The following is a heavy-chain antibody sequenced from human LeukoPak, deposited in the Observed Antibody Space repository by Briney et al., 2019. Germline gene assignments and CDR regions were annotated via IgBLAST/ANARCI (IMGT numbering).Heavy chain of an antibody. CDR1: GGTFSSYA. J-gene: IGHJ4*02. CDR2: IIPIFGTA. V-gene: IGHV1-69*13. CDR3: ARDRFSYDSSGYYPFDFDY. Sequence: SVKVSCKASGGTFSSYAISWVRQAPGQGLEWMGGIIPIFGTANYAQKYQGRVTITADESTSTAYMELSSLRSEDTAVYYCARDRFSYDSSGYYPFDFDYWGQGTLVTVSS. D-gene: IGHD3-22*01.